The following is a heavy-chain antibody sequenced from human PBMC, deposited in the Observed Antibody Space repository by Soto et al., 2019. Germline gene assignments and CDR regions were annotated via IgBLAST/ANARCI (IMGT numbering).Heavy chain of an antibody. CDR3: VCGGNSFVY. CDR2: INQDGSER. D-gene: IGHD3-16*01. J-gene: IGHJ4*02. Sequence: EVQLVESGGGLVQPGGSLRLSCAASEFTFSKYWMTWVRQSPGKGLEWVANINQDGSERYYVDSVRGRFNISKDNAKNSLYLQMNSLRADDTAVYYCVCGGNSFVYWGQGTLVTVSP. V-gene: IGHV3-7*01. CDR1: EFTFSKYW.